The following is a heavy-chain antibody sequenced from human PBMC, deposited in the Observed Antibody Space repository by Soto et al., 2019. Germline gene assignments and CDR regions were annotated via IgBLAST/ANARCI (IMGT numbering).Heavy chain of an antibody. D-gene: IGHD4-17*01. CDR2: MYYSGRT. CDR3: ARHGNTVTTGYYYGMDV. V-gene: IGHV4-39*01. CDR1: GASISSSNYY. Sequence: KPSETLSLTCTVSGASISSSNYYWGWIRQPPGRGLEWIGTMYYSGRTYYDPSLKSRVTTSVDTSKNQFSLKLSAVTATDTAVYYCARHGNTVTTGYYYGMDVWGQGTTVTV. J-gene: IGHJ6*02.